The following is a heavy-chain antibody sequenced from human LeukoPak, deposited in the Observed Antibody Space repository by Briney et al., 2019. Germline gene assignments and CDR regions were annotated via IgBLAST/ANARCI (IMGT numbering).Heavy chain of an antibody. CDR1: GFTFSSYA. CDR2: ISYDGSNK. V-gene: IGHV3-30*04. J-gene: IGHJ6*03. CDR3: ARATSYYYYYYMDV. Sequence: PGRSLRLSCAASGFTFSSYAMHWVRQAPGKGLEWVAVISYDGSNKYYADSVKGRFTISRDNSKNTLYLQMNSLRAEDTAVYYCARATSYYYYYYMDVWAKGPRSPSP.